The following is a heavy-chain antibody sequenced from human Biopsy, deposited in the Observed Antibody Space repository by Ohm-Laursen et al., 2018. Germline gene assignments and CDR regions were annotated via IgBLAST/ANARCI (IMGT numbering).Heavy chain of an antibody. J-gene: IGHJ6*02. CDR1: GGSFSGYY. CDR3: ARGRGYCGGDCYPTYYYNYGMDV. V-gene: IGHV4-34*01. CDR2: INHSGST. Sequence: PSEPLSLTCPVFGGSFSGYYWSWIRQPPGKGLEWIGEINHSGSTNNNPSLKSRVTISVDTSKNQFSLKVSSVTAADTAVYYCARGRGYCGGDCYPTYYYNYGMDVWGQGTTVTVSS. D-gene: IGHD2-21*02.